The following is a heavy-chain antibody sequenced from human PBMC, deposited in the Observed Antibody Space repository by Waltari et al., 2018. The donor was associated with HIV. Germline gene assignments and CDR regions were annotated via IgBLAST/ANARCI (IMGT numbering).Heavy chain of an antibody. CDR3: AREQDDSSTWYRTAPSYFDL. D-gene: IGHD6-13*01. V-gene: IGHV3-66*02. CDR1: GFTVSSNF. CDR2: IYSGGSK. Sequence: EVQLVESGGGLVQPGGSLRLSCAASGFTVSSNFMSWVRQAPGTGLEWLSSIYSGGSKYYSDSVKGRVTISRDNSKNSVYLQMNSLRVEDMAVYYCAREQDDSSTWYRTAPSYFDLWGRGTLVTVSS. J-gene: IGHJ2*01.